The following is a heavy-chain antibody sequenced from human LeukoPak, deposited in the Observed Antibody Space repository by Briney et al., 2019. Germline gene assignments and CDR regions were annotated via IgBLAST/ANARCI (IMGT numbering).Heavy chain of an antibody. D-gene: IGHD5-12*01. CDR1: GGSISSYY. CDR2: IYYSGST. CDR3: ASAYSGYNFDY. V-gene: IGHV4-59*12. Sequence: SETLSLTCTVSGGSISSYYWSWIRQPPGKGLEWIGYIYYSGSTNYNPSLKSRVTISVDTSKNQFSLKLSSVTAADTAMYYCASAYSGYNFDYWGQGTLVTVSS. J-gene: IGHJ4*02.